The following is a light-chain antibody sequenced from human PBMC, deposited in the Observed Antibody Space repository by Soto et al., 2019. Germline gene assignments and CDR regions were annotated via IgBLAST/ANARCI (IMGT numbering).Light chain of an antibody. V-gene: IGLV1-44*01. CDR1: SSNIGGQT. CDR2: SGH. Sequence: QSVLTQPPSVSGTPGQSVTISCSGSSSNIGGQTVSWYQQLPGTAPNLLIYSGHQRPSGVPDRFSASKSGSSASLAISGLQSEDEGDYHCAASDESLNGQVFGGGTKVTVL. CDR3: AASDESLNGQV. J-gene: IGLJ3*02.